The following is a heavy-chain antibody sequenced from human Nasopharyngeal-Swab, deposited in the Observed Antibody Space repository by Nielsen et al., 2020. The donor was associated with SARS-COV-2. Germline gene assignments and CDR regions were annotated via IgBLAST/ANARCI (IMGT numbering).Heavy chain of an antibody. Sequence: GRQAPGKGLEWVGRTRKRGNTYATEYAASVKGRFTISRVDSRNSLYLHMSGLTTEDTAVYYCSRWEGGAYFDYWGQGTLVTVSS. D-gene: IGHD1-26*01. J-gene: IGHJ4*02. CDR2: TRKRGNTYAT. CDR3: SRWEGGAYFDY. V-gene: IGHV3-72*01.